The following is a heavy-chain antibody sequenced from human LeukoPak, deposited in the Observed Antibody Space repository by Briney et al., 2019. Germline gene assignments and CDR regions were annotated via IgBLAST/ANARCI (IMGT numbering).Heavy chain of an antibody. CDR2: IIPTYGTA. CDR1: GGTFSNYP. V-gene: IGHV1-69*01. CDR3: ATHTGGYNYWWFDI. J-gene: IGHJ5*02. Sequence: SVKVSCKISGGTFSNYPIVWVRQAPGRGLEWLGGIIPTYGTANYVEKVQGRFSLTAHESTATAYMELTSLTSDDTAMYFCATHTGGYNYWWFDIWGQGTLVTVSS. D-gene: IGHD5-24*01.